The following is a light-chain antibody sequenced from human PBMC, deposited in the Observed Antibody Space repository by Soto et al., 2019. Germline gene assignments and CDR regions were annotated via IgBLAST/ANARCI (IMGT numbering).Light chain of an antibody. V-gene: IGKV1-39*01. Sequence: DIQMTQSPSSLSASVGDRVTITCRASQSISSYLNWYQQKPAKAPKLLIYAASSLQSGVPSRFSGSGSGTEFTLTISSLQPEDFATYYCQQSYSTHTWTFGQGTKVDIK. CDR2: AAS. CDR1: QSISSY. CDR3: QQSYSTHTWT. J-gene: IGKJ1*01.